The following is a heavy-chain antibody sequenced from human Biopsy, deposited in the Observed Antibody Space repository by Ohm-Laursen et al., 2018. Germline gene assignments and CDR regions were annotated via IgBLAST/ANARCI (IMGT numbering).Heavy chain of an antibody. V-gene: IGHV3-7*01. J-gene: IGHJ4*02. CDR3: ARARGSGRLRYHFDY. Sequence: SLRLSCAASGFTVSTTYMSWVRQAPGKGLEWVANIKQDGNEKYYVDSVMGRFTISRDNGKNSLYLQMNSLRAEDTAVYYCARARGSGRLRYHFDYWGQGTLVTVSS. D-gene: IGHD1-26*01. CDR2: IKQDGNEK. CDR1: GFTVSTTY.